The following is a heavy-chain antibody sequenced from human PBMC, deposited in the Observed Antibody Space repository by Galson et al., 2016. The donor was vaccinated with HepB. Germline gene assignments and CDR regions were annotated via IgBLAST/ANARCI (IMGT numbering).Heavy chain of an antibody. D-gene: IGHD6-13*01. J-gene: IGHJ6*03. CDR1: GDSVSGNSAA. CDR3: ARDETRYNSSLNYYYYYYMDV. Sequence: CAISGDSVSGNSAAWNWIRQSPSRGLEWLGRTYYRSKWYNDYAVSVKSRITINPDTSKNQFSLQLNSVTPEDTAVYYCARDETRYNSSLNYYYYYYMDVWGKGTSVTVSS. V-gene: IGHV6-1*01. CDR2: TYYRSKWYN.